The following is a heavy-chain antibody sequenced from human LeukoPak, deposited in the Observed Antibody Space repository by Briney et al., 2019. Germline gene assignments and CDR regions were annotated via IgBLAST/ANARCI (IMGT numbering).Heavy chain of an antibody. CDR1: GYTFTSYA. V-gene: IGHV1-3*01. CDR2: INAGNGNT. J-gene: IGHJ6*02. Sequence: ASVKVSCKASGYTFTSYAMHWVRQAPGQRLEWMGWINAGNGNTKYSQKFQGRVTITRDTSASTAYMELSSLRSEDTAVYYCARASPYYDFWSGYLGSYYYGMDVWGQGTTVTVSS. D-gene: IGHD3-3*01. CDR3: ARASPYYDFWSGYLGSYYYGMDV.